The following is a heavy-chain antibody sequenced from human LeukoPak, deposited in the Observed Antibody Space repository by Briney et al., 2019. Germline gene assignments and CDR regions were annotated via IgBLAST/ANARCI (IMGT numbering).Heavy chain of an antibody. CDR2: IKQDGSEK. CDR3: ARVKAGRQLPSIFDY. V-gene: IGHV3-7*01. CDR1: GFTFSSYW. D-gene: IGHD2-2*01. J-gene: IGHJ4*02. Sequence: GGSLRLSCAASGFTFSSYWMSWARQAPGKGLEWVANIKQDGSEKYYVDSVKGRFTISRDNAKNSLYLQMNSLRAEDTAVYYCARVKAGRQLPSIFDYWGQGTLVTVSS.